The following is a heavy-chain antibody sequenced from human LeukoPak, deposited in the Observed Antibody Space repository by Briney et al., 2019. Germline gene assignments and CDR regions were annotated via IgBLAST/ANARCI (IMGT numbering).Heavy chain of an antibody. D-gene: IGHD5-24*01. CDR3: ASGMRDGYNSRLSVLIPAQHYYFDY. J-gene: IGHJ4*02. CDR2: IIPIFGTA. V-gene: IGHV1-69*01. Sequence: GSSVKVSCKASGGTFSSYAISWVRQAPGQGLEWMGGIIPIFGTANYAQKFQGRVTITADESTSTAYMELSSLRSEDTAVYYCASGMRDGYNSRLSVLIPAQHYYFDYWGQGTLVTVSS. CDR1: GGTFSSYA.